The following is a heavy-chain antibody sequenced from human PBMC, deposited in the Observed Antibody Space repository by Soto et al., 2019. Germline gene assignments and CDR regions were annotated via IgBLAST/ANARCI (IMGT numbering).Heavy chain of an antibody. CDR3: ARGVDPRDYFVY. CDR2: IYYSGST. V-gene: IGHV4-39*07. Sequence: SETLSLTCTVSGGSISSSSYYWGWIRQPPGKGLEWIGSIYYSGSTYYNPSLKSRVTISVHTSKNQFSLKLSSVTAAGTAVCYCARGVDPRDYFVYWGQAPLVTVSS. D-gene: IGHD3-3*01. CDR1: GGSISSSSYY. J-gene: IGHJ4*02.